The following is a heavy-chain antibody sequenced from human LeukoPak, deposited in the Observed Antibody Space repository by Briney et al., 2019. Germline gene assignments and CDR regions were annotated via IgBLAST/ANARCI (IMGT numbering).Heavy chain of an antibody. CDR2: INQDGSEK. CDR1: GFTLSVYW. CDR3: ARNSESLTHPKY. Sequence: GGSLRLSCAASGFTLSVYWMTWVRQAPGKGLEWVANINQDGSEKHYLDSVKGRFTISRDNPRNSLSLQMSSLRAEDTAIYYCARNSESLTHPKYWGQGTLVTVSS. J-gene: IGHJ4*02. V-gene: IGHV3-7*01. D-gene: IGHD1-14*01.